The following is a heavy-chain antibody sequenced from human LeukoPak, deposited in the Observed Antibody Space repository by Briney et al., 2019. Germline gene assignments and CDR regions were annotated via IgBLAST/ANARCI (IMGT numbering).Heavy chain of an antibody. J-gene: IGHJ4*02. CDR2: ISWNSGSI. CDR1: GFTFDDYA. D-gene: IGHD6-6*01. Sequence: PGGSLRLSCAASGFTFDDYAMPWVRQAPGKGLEWVSGISWNSGSIGYADSVKGRFTISRDNAKNSLYLQMNSLRAEDTALYYCATLEYSSSSGGYWGQGTLVTVSS. CDR3: ATLEYSSSSGGY. V-gene: IGHV3-9*01.